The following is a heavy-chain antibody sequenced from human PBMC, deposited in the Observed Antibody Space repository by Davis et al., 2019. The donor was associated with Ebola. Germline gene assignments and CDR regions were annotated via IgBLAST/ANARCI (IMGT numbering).Heavy chain of an antibody. CDR3: ARSTMTQDAFDI. J-gene: IGHJ3*02. D-gene: IGHD3-22*01. Sequence: AASVKVSCKASGYTFSNYAINWVRQAPGQGLAWRGWINTETGNPMYARGFTGRFVFSLDTSVSTSYLQIRGLKAEDTAVYYCARSTMTQDAFDIWGQGTMVTVSS. CDR2: INTETGNP. V-gene: IGHV7-4-1*02. CDR1: GYTFSNYA.